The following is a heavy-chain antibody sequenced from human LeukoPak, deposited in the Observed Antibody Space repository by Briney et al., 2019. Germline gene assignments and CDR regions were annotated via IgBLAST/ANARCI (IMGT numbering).Heavy chain of an antibody. Sequence: ASETLSLTCTVSGGSISSSSYYWGWIRQPPGKGLEWIGSIYYSGSTYYNPSLKSRVTISVDTSKNQFSLKLSSVTAADTAVYYCARADSSGAEGLDYWGQGTLVTVSS. V-gene: IGHV4-39*07. CDR3: ARADSSGAEGLDY. J-gene: IGHJ4*02. D-gene: IGHD6-19*01. CDR1: GGSISSSSYY. CDR2: IYYSGST.